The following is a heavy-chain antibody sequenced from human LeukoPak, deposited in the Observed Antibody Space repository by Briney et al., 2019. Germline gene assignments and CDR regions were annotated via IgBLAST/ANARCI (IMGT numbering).Heavy chain of an antibody. CDR3: ARERAVAFYYYFSY. D-gene: IGHD6-19*01. Sequence: SETLSLTCTVSGGSSSSYYWSWIRQPAGKGLEWIGRIYTSGSTNYNPSLKSRVTMSVDTSKNQFSLKLSSVTAADTAVYYCARERAVAFYYYFSYWGQGTLVTVSS. CDR2: IYTSGST. CDR1: GGSSSSYY. V-gene: IGHV4-4*07. J-gene: IGHJ4*02.